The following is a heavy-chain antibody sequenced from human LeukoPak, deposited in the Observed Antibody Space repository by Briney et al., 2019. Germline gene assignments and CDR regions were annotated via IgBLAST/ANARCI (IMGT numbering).Heavy chain of an antibody. CDR1: GFTFSRYW. CDR2: INPDGSTT. V-gene: IGHV3-74*01. J-gene: IGHJ4*02. Sequence: PGESLRLSCAASGFTFSRYWIHWVRQAPGKGLEWVSRINPDGSTTTYADSVKGRFTISRDNAKNSLYLQMNSLRAEDTAVYYCARDGIGVNTDYWGQGTLVTVSS. CDR3: ARDGIGVNTDY. D-gene: IGHD1-26*01.